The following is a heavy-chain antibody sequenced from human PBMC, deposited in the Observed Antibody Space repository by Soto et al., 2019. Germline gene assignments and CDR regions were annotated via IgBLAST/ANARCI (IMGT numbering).Heavy chain of an antibody. CDR1: GGTFSSYA. CDR2: IIPIFGTA. CDR3: ARVRHPGNGVFDP. D-gene: IGHD1-1*01. Sequence: SVKVSCKASGGTFSSYAISWVRQAPGQGLEWMGGIIPIFGTANYAQKFQGRVTITADESTSTAYMGLSSLRSEDTAVYYCARVRHPGNGVFDPWGQGTLVTVSS. V-gene: IGHV1-69*13. J-gene: IGHJ5*02.